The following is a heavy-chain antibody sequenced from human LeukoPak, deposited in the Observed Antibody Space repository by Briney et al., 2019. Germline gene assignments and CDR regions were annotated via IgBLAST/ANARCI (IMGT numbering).Heavy chain of an antibody. CDR1: GGSISSSSYF. J-gene: IGHJ4*02. CDR2: MYSSGSS. Sequence: SETLSLTCTVSGGSISSSSYFWGWIRQPPGKGLEWIASMYSSGSSYYNPSLKSRVTISVDTSKNQFSLKLSSVTAADTAVYYCARGEPLNWGQGTLVTVSS. D-gene: IGHD1-14*01. CDR3: ARGEPLN. V-gene: IGHV4-39*07.